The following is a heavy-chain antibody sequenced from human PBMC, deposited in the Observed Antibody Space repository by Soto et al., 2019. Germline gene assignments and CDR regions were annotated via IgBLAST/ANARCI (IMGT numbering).Heavy chain of an antibody. Sequence: PXESLTVSGKGSAYSFTSYWISLVRQIRGQGLEWMGRIDPSDSYTNYSPSFQGHVTISADKSISTAYLQWSSLKASDTAMYYCARHEDTAMVIYYYGMDVWGQGTTVTVSS. CDR3: ARHEDTAMVIYYYGMDV. D-gene: IGHD5-18*01. CDR2: IDPSDSYT. CDR1: AYSFTSYW. V-gene: IGHV5-10-1*01. J-gene: IGHJ6*02.